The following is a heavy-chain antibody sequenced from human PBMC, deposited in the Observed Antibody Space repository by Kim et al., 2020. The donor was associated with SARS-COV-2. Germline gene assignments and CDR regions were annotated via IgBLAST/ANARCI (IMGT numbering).Heavy chain of an antibody. D-gene: IGHD3-10*01. CDR2: ISSGSSI. J-gene: IGHJ4*02. CDR1: GYTFSSYE. CDR3: ARDHTESLDY. Sequence: GGSLRLSCAASGYTFSSYEMNWVRQAPGKGLEWVSYISSGSSIYYADTVKGRFTISRDNAKNSLFLQMNSLRAEDTAVYYCARDHTESLDYWGQGTLVTVSP. V-gene: IGHV3-48*03.